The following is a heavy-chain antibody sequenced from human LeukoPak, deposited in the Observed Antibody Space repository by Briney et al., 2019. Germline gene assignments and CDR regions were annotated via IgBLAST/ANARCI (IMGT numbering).Heavy chain of an antibody. CDR1: GFTLSSYA. D-gene: IGHD3-10*01. V-gene: IGHV3-23*01. J-gene: IGHJ4*02. Sequence: GGSLRLSCAASGFTLSSYAMTWVRQAPGRGLEWVSSVDGGGGGTYYADSVRGRFTISRDNSKDTLYLQMNSLRAEDTAVYYCEAYGSVWGQGTLVIVSS. CDR3: EAYGSV. CDR2: VDGGGGGT.